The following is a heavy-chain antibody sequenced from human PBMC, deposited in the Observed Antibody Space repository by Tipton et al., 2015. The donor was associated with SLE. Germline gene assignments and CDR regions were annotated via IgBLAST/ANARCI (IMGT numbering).Heavy chain of an antibody. CDR2: INHSGTT. D-gene: IGHD6-19*01. J-gene: IGHJ4*02. V-gene: IGHV4-34*01. CDR3: ARDPFRGLAVAASAY. CDR1: DGSFSGYC. Sequence: TLSLTCAVYDGSFSGYCWSWIRQPPGKGLEWIGEINHSGTTNYDPSLKSRVTISVDTSKNQFSLKLSSVTAADTAVYYCARDPFRGLAVAASAYWGQETLVTVSS.